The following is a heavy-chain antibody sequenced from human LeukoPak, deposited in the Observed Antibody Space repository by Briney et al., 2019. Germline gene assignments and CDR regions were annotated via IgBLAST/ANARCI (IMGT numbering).Heavy chain of an antibody. CDR1: GFIFSTST. CDR3: VRDSYYAFDI. D-gene: IGHD2-8*01. Sequence: GGSLRLSCAASGFIFSTSTMNWVRQAPGKGLEWVSYISSSSSTVFHADSVKGRFTISRDNAKSSLFLHMNSLRAEDTAIYYCVRDSYYAFDIWGQGTVVAVSS. V-gene: IGHV3-48*04. J-gene: IGHJ3*02. CDR2: ISSSSSTV.